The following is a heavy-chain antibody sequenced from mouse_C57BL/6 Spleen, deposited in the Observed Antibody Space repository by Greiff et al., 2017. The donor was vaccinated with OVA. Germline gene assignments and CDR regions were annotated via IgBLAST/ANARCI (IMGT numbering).Heavy chain of an antibody. CDR1: GYSITSGYY. D-gene: IGHD1-1*01. V-gene: IGHV3-6*01. Sequence: EVQLVESGPGLVKPSQSLSLTCSVTGYSITSGYYWNWIRQFPGNKLEWMGYISYDGSNIYNPSLKNRISITRDTSKNQFFLKLNSVTTEDTATYYCARNYYGSSWAYWGQGTLVTVSA. CDR2: ISYDGSN. J-gene: IGHJ3*01. CDR3: ARNYYGSSWAY.